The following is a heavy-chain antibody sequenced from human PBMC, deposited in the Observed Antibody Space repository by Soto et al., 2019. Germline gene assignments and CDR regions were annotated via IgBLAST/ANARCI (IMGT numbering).Heavy chain of an antibody. CDR2: ISYDGSNK. CDR3: ARDGLDIVVVPAAIDWGYYGMDV. D-gene: IGHD2-2*01. J-gene: IGHJ6*02. V-gene: IGHV3-30-3*01. CDR1: GFTFSSYA. Sequence: GGSLRLSCAASGFTFSSYAMHWVRQAPGKGLEWVAVISYDGSNKYYADSVKGRFTISRDNSKNTLYLQMNSLRAEDTAVYYCARDGLDIVVVPAAIDWGYYGMDVWGQGTTVTVSS.